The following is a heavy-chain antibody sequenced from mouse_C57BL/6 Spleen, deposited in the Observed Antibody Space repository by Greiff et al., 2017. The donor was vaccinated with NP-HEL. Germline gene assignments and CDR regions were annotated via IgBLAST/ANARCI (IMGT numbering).Heavy chain of an antibody. J-gene: IGHJ4*01. Sequence: VQLQQSGAELVRPGTSVKVSCKPSGYAFTNYLIEWVKQRPGQGLEWIGVINPGSGGTNYNEKFKGKATLTADKSSSTAYMQLSSLTSEDSAVYFCARTGPYYAMDYGGQGTSVTVSS. CDR3: ARTGPYYAMDY. V-gene: IGHV1-54*01. CDR2: INPGSGGT. CDR1: GYAFTNYL.